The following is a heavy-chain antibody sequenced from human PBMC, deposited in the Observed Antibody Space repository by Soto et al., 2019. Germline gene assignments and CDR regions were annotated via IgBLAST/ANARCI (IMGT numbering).Heavy chain of an antibody. CDR3: AKGKISTTTYTSFDS. D-gene: IGHD1-26*01. Sequence: GGSLRLSCAASGFTFSNYAMHWVRQAQGKGLEWVSGIGVSGTGTYYADSVKGRFTISRDNFKSSLYLQMSNLRAEDTAIYYCAKGKISTTTYTSFDSWGQGTLVTVSS. J-gene: IGHJ5*01. V-gene: IGHV3-23*01. CDR1: GFTFSNYA. CDR2: IGVSGTGT.